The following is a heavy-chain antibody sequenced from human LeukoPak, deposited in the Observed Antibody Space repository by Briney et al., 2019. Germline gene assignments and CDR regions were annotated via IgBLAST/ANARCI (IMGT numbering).Heavy chain of an antibody. CDR1: GFTFSDYY. CDR3: TSHVGGTARAWGYFQY. Sequence: GGSLRLSCAASGFTFSDYYMSWIRQAPGKGLEWVSYISSSGSTIYYADSVKGRFTISWDNANKSLFLQMNSLRAEDTAVYYCTSHVGGTARAWGYFQYWGQGTLVTVSS. CDR2: ISSSGSTI. V-gene: IGHV3-11*01. J-gene: IGHJ1*01. D-gene: IGHD1-26*01.